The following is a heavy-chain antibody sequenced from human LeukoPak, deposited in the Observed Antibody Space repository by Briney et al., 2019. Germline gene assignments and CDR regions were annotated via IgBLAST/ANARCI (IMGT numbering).Heavy chain of an antibody. J-gene: IGHJ3*01. V-gene: IGHV4-34*01. CDR3: ARPPYYYYDSSGYFSL. D-gene: IGHD3-22*01. CDR1: GGPFSGYY. CDR2: INHSGST. Sequence: SETLSLTCAVYGGPFSGYYWSWIRQPPGKGLEWIGEINHSGSTNYNPSLKSRVTISVDTSKNQFSLKLSSVTAADTAVYYCARPPYYYYDSSGYFSLWGQGTMVTVSS.